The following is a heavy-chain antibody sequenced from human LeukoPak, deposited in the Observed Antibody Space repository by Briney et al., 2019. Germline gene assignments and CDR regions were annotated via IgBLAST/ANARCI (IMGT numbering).Heavy chain of an antibody. CDR1: GYPFASYG. V-gene: IGHV1-18*01. CDR2: ISAYKGNT. J-gene: IGHJ2*01. CDR3: ARDHGGKVDRYFDL. Sequence: GASVKVSCKASGYPFASYGISWVRQAPGQGLEWMGWISAYKGNTNYAQKFQGRVTMTTGTSTSTAYMELRSLRSDDTAVYYCARDHGGKVDRYFDLWGRGTLVTVSS. D-gene: IGHD4-23*01.